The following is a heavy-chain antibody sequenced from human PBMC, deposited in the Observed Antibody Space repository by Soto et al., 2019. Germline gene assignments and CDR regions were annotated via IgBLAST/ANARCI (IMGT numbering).Heavy chain of an antibody. D-gene: IGHD3-22*01. CDR3: ARASSSGLEY. V-gene: IGHV4-31*03. J-gene: IGHJ4*02. CDR2: IYYSGST. Sequence: SETLSLTCTFSVGSISSGGYYWSWIRQHPWKGLEWIGYIYYSGSTYYNPSLKSRVTISVDTSKNQFSLKLSSVTAADTAVYYCARASSSGLEYWGQGTLVSVSS. CDR1: VGSISSGGYY.